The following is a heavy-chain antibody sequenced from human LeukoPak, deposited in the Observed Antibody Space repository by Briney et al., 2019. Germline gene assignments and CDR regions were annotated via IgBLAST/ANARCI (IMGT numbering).Heavy chain of an antibody. CDR3: AKAQLPYCSGGSCFDAFDI. CDR1: GFTFSAYW. Sequence: GGSLRLSCAASGFTFSAYWMHWVRQAPGKGLFWISRVNTDRSNTEYADSVKGRFTISRDNSKNTLYLQMNSLRAEDTALYYCAKAQLPYCSGGSCFDAFDIWGQGTMVTVSS. V-gene: IGHV3-74*01. CDR2: VNTDRSNT. D-gene: IGHD2-15*01. J-gene: IGHJ3*02.